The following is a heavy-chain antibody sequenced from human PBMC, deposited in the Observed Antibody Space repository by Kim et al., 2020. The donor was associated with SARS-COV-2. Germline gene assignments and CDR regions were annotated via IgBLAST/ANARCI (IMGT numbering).Heavy chain of an antibody. CDR1: GYTFTSYY. J-gene: IGHJ3*02. D-gene: IGHD1-26*01. V-gene: IGHV1-46*01. CDR3: ARDPRWGSGVDAFDI. CDR2: ISPSGGIT. Sequence: ASVKVSCKASGYTFTSYYFHWVRQAPGQGLEWMGIISPSGGITNYAQKFRGRVAMSRDTSTSTVYMQLSSLRSEDTAIYYCARDPRWGSGVDAFDIWGQGKMVTVSS.